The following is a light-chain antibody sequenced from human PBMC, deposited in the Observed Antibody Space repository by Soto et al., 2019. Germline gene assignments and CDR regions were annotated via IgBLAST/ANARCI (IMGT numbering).Light chain of an antibody. CDR3: AAWDDSLNGFYV. CDR1: RSHIGSNT. J-gene: IGLJ1*01. Sequence: QSVLTQPPSASGTPGQRVTISCSGSRSHIGSNTVNWYQQLPGSAPKLLIYSNNQRHSGVPDRFSGSKAGTSASLAISGLRSEDEADYYCAAWDDSLNGFYVFGTGTKVTVL. CDR2: SNN. V-gene: IGLV1-44*01.